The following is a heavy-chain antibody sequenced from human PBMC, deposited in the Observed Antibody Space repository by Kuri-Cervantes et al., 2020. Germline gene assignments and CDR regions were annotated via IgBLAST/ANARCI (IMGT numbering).Heavy chain of an antibody. CDR3: ARDLEDYGDYEGGYFDY. Sequence: GGSLRHSCAASGFTLSSYSMNWVRQAPGKGLEWVSYISSSSTIYYADSVKGRFTISGDNAKNSLYLQMNSLRDEDTAVYYCARDLEDYGDYEGGYFDYWGQGTLVTVSS. D-gene: IGHD4-17*01. J-gene: IGHJ4*02. CDR2: ISSSSTI. CDR1: GFTLSSYS. V-gene: IGHV3-48*02.